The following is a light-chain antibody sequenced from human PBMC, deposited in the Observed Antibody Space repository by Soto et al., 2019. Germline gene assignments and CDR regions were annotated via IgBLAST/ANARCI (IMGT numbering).Light chain of an antibody. V-gene: IGLV2-14*01. CDR2: DVS. Sequence: QSALTQPASVSGSPGQSITISRTGTSTDVGGSKYVAWYQQHPGKAPKLMIYDVSDRPSGVSNRFSGSKSGNTASLTISGLQAEDEADYYCGSYTSSSTLYVFGTGTKVTVL. CDR3: GSYTSSSTLYV. J-gene: IGLJ1*01. CDR1: STDVGGSKY.